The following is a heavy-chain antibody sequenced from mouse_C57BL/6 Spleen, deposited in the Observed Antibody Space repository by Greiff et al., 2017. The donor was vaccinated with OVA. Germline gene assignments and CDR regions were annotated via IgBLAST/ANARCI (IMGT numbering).Heavy chain of an antibody. CDR2: IDPSDSYT. CDR3: ASAGPYYFGD. V-gene: IGHV1-50*01. J-gene: IGHJ2*01. CDR1: GYTFTSYW. D-gene: IGHD3-3*01. Sequence: QVQLQQPGAELVKPGASVKLSCKASGYTFTSYWMQWVKQRPGQGLEWIGEIDPSDSYTNYNQKFKGKATLTVDTSSSTAYMQLSSLTSEDSAVYYCASAGPYYFGDWGQGTTLTVSS.